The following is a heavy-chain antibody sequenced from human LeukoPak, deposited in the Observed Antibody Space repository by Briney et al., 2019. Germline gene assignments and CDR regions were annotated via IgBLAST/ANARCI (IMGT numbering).Heavy chain of an antibody. Sequence: PSETLSLTCTVSGGSISSGDYYWSWIRQPPGKGLEWIGYIYYSGSTYYNPSLKSRVTISVDTSKNQFSLKLSSVTAADTAVYYCARGVSYRGPFDYWGQGTLVTVSS. CDR2: IYYSGST. J-gene: IGHJ4*02. D-gene: IGHD1-26*01. V-gene: IGHV4-30-4*08. CDR3: ARGVSYRGPFDY. CDR1: GGSISSGDYY.